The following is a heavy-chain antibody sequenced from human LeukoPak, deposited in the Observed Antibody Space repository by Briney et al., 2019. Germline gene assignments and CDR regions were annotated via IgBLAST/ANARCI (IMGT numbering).Heavy chain of an antibody. Sequence: ASVKVSCKASGGTFSSYAISWVRQAPGQGLEWMGRIIPILGIANYAQKFQGRVTITADKSTSTAYMELSRLRSDDTAVYYCARDPRIAAAGYNWFGPWGQGTLVTVSS. CDR2: IIPILGIA. J-gene: IGHJ5*02. CDR3: ARDPRIAAAGYNWFGP. D-gene: IGHD6-13*01. CDR1: GGTFSSYA. V-gene: IGHV1-69*04.